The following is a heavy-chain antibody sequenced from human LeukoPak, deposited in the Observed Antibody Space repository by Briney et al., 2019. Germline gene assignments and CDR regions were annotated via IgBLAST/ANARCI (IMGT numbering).Heavy chain of an antibody. Sequence: MTSETLSLTCTVSGGSISNYYWNWIRQPAGKGLEWIGRIYSTGSTNYNPSLKSRVTMSVDTSKNQFSLKLRSVTAADTAVYYCARGLYDYYIDYWGQGTLVTVSS. V-gene: IGHV4-4*07. CDR1: GGSISNYY. D-gene: IGHD3-3*01. CDR2: IYSTGST. CDR3: ARGLYDYYIDY. J-gene: IGHJ4*02.